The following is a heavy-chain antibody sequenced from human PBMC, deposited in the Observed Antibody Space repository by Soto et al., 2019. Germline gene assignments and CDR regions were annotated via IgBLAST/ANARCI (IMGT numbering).Heavy chain of an antibody. D-gene: IGHD2-8*02. V-gene: IGHV4-39*01. Sequence: QLQLQESGPGLAKPLETLSLTCTVSGGSISSPGSYWGWIRQPPGKGLEWIGTISYSGSTYYNPSLRSRVTMSVDTSKNQFSLRLSSVIAADTAVYHCAKTFCAAGGCKKTVFAHWGHGTLVTVSS. CDR1: GGSISSPGSY. CDR2: ISYSGST. CDR3: AKTFCAAGGCKKTVFAH. J-gene: IGHJ4*01.